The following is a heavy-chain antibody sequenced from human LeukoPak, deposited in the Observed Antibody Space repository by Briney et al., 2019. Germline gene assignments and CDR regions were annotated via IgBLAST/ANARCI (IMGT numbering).Heavy chain of an antibody. D-gene: IGHD6-19*01. CDR2: IRYDGSNK. Sequence: PGGSLRLSCAASGFTFSSYGMHWVRQAPGKGLEWVAFIRYDGSNKYYADSVKGRFTISRDNSKNTLYLQMNSLRAEDTAVYYCAKTSGWYHQAAFDIWGQGTMVTVSS. CDR3: AKTSGWYHQAAFDI. CDR1: GFTFSSYG. J-gene: IGHJ3*02. V-gene: IGHV3-30*02.